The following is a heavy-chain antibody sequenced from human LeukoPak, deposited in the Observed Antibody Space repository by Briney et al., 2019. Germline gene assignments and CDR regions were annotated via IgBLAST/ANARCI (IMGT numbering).Heavy chain of an antibody. CDR2: IYYSGIT. J-gene: IGHJ4*02. CDR3: ARGLYISGPITPHYFDY. D-gene: IGHD2-2*02. V-gene: IGHV4-59*01. Sequence: SETLSLTCTVSGGSISSYYCSCIPPRPGKGLERSGYIYYSGITNHNPSLKSRVTISVDTSKNQFSLKLSSVTAADTAVYYCARGLYISGPITPHYFDYWGQGTLVTVSS. CDR1: GGSISSYY.